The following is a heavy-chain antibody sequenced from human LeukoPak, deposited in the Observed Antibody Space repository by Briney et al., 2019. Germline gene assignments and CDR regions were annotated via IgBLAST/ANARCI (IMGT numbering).Heavy chain of an antibody. V-gene: IGHV3-33*01. Sequence: GRSLRLSCAASGFTFSIYGLHWVRQAPGKGLEWVAVIWYDGIKKDYADSVKGRFTISRDNSKNTLYLQMNSLRAEDTAVYYCARDLAVTAVPEGFDYWGQGTLVTVSS. J-gene: IGHJ4*02. CDR3: ARDLAVTAVPEGFDY. CDR1: GFTFSIYG. CDR2: IWYDGIKK. D-gene: IGHD2-21*02.